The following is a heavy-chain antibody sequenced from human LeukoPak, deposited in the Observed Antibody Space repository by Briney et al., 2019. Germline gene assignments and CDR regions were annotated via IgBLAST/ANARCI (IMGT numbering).Heavy chain of an antibody. CDR2: KKEDGSEK. CDR3: ARDWVAGVPFDAFDI. CDR1: GFTLSSYW. V-gene: IGHV3-7*03. J-gene: IGHJ3*02. D-gene: IGHD3-10*01. Sequence: GGSLRLFCAASGFTLSSYWMMCLRGARDKPLEWVTNKKEDGSEKYYVDSVKGRFTIYRDNAQNSVYLHMNSLTAEDTALYYCARDWVAGVPFDAFDIWGQGTMVSVSS.